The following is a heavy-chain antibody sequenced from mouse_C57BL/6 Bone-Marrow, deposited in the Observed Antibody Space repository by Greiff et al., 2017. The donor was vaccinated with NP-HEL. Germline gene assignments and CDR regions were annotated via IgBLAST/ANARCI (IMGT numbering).Heavy chain of an antibody. Sequence: QVQLKQPGAELVKPGASVKVSCKASGYTFTSYWMHWVKQRPGQGLEWIGRIHPSDSDTNYNQKFKGKATLTVDKSSSTAYMQLSSLTSEDSAVYYCEIRYYGSSDYYAMDYWGQGTSVTVSS. CDR3: EIRYYGSSDYYAMDY. CDR2: IHPSDSDT. CDR1: GYTFTSYW. V-gene: IGHV1-74*01. J-gene: IGHJ4*01. D-gene: IGHD1-1*01.